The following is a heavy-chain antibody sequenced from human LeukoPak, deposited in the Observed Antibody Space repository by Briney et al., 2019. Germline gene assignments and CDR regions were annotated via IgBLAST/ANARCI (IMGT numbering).Heavy chain of an antibody. J-gene: IGHJ3*02. CDR1: GFNFNTYA. D-gene: IGHD3-22*01. Sequence: GGSLRLSCTASGFNFNTYAMNWVRQAPGKGLEWIAHISSGSRIIYYADSVEGRFTGSRDSAKNSLYLQMDRLRDEDTAVYYCARLITSYYESSGYFDIWGQGTMVTVSS. CDR3: ARLITSYYESSGYFDI. CDR2: ISSGSRII. V-gene: IGHV3-48*02.